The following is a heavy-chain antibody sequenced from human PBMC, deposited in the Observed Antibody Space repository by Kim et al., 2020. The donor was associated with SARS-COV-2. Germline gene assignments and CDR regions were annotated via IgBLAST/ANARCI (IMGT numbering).Heavy chain of an antibody. J-gene: IGHJ3*02. CDR3: ATPYYYDSSGYMACDI. Sequence: GGSLRLSCAASGFTFSSYEMNWVRQAPGKGLEWVSYISSSGSTIYYADSVKGRFTISRDNAKNSLYLQMNSLRAEDTAIYYCATPYYYDSSGYMACDIWGQGTMVTVSS. CDR1: GFTFSSYE. V-gene: IGHV3-48*03. D-gene: IGHD3-22*01. CDR2: ISSSGSTI.